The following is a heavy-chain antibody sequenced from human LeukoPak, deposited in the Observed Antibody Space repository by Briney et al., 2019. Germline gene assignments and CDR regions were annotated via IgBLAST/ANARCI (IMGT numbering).Heavy chain of an antibody. Sequence: PGGSLRLSCAPSGFIFSSYCMNWVRQAPGKGLEWVSSISSSSSHIYYADSVTGRFTISRVNAKISLYLQINSPRAEDTAVYYCARDVDTAMVDYWGQGTLVTVSS. CDR3: ARDVDTAMVDY. V-gene: IGHV3-21*01. CDR1: GFIFSSYC. CDR2: ISSSSSHI. J-gene: IGHJ4*02. D-gene: IGHD5-18*01.